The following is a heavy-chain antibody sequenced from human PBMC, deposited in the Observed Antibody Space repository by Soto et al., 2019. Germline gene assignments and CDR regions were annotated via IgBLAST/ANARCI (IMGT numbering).Heavy chain of an antibody. Sequence: SETLSLTCAVYGGSFSGYYWSWIRQPPGKGLEWIGEINHSGSTNYNPSLKSRVTISVDTSKNQFSLKLSSVTAADTAVYYCARGPKTGTTFDYWGQGTLVTVSS. V-gene: IGHV4-34*01. CDR2: INHSGST. CDR1: GGSFSGYY. D-gene: IGHD1-7*01. CDR3: ARGPKTGTTFDY. J-gene: IGHJ4*02.